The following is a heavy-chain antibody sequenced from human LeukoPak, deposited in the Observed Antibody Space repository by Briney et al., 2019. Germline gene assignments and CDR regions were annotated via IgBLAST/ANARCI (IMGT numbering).Heavy chain of an antibody. CDR2: IYIGDST. CDR1: GFTVSSND. J-gene: IGHJ4*02. V-gene: IGHV3-66*01. Sequence: GGSLRLSCAASGFTVSSNDMTWVRQAPGKGLEWVSLIYIGDSTFYADSVKGRFTISRDSSKNTLYLQMNSLRGEDTAVYYCARVTDGDYPDYWGQGTLVTVSS. D-gene: IGHD4-17*01. CDR3: ARVTDGDYPDY.